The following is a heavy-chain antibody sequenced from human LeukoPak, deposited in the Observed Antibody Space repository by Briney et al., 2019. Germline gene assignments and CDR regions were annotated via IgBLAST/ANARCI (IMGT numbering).Heavy chain of an antibody. J-gene: IGHJ4*02. CDR2: IIPVFGAA. CDR1: GGTLSSYS. CDR3: AGNYDFWSGYNPDTYYFDY. D-gene: IGHD3-3*01. V-gene: IGHV1-69*05. Sequence: SVKVSCKASGGTLSSYSISWVRQAPGQGVKWMGGIIPVFGAANSAQKFQGRVTIPTDESTSTTYLELSSLRSEDTAVYYCAGNYDFWSGYNPDTYYFDYWGQGTLVTVSS.